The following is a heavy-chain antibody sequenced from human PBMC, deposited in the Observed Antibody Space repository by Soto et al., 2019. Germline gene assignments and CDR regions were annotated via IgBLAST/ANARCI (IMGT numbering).Heavy chain of an antibody. CDR2: ISYDGSNK. D-gene: IGHD2-2*01. V-gene: IGHV3-30*18. CDR3: AKPLRYCSSTSCYGKWDDAFDI. Sequence: GGSLRLSCAASGFTFSSYGMHWVRQAPGKGLEWVAVISYDGSNKYYADSVKGRFTISRDNSKNTLYLQMNSLRAEDTAVYYCAKPLRYCSSTSCYGKWDDAFDIWGQGTMVTVSS. J-gene: IGHJ3*02. CDR1: GFTFSSYG.